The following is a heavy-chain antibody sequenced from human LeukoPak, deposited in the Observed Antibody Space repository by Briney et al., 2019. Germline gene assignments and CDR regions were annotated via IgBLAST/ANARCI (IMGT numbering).Heavy chain of an antibody. J-gene: IGHJ4*02. D-gene: IGHD5-18*01. CDR3: ARTEDTAMVYFTY. V-gene: IGHV1-8*01. Sequence: GASVKVSCKASGYTFTSYDINWVRQATGQGLEWMGWMNPNSGNTGYAQKFQGRVTMTRNTSISTAYMELSSLRSEDTAVYYCARTEDTAMVYFTYGGQGPRVTVSS. CDR1: GYTFTSYD. CDR2: MNPNSGNT.